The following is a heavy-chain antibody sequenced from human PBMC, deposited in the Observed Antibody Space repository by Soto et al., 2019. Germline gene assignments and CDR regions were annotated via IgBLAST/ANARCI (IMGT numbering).Heavy chain of an antibody. V-gene: IGHV1-2*02. CDR1: GYTFTGYY. CDR2: INPNSGGT. Sequence: GPSVKVSCKASGYTFTGYYMHWVRQAPGQGLEWMGWINPNSGGTNYAQKFQGRVTMTRDTSISTAYMELSRLRSDDTAVYYCARDPYYYDSSGYLPLWGQGTLVTVSS. J-gene: IGHJ4*02. D-gene: IGHD3-22*01. CDR3: ARDPYYYDSSGYLPL.